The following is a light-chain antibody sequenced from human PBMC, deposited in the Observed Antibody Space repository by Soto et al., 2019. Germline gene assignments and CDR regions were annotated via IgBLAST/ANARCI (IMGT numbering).Light chain of an antibody. J-gene: IGKJ1*01. CDR1: QNISTW. CDR3: QQFRT. V-gene: IGKV1-5*01. Sequence: DIQMTQSPSTLSASVEDRVTITCRASQNISTWLAWYQQKPAKAPKLLIYDASSFESGVPSRFSGSGSGIEFTLTISSQQPDDFASYYCQQFRTFGQGTKVDIK. CDR2: DAS.